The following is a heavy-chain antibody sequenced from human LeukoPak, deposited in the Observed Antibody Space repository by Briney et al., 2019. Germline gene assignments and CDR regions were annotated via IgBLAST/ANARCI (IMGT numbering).Heavy chain of an antibody. Sequence: PSETLSLTCAVYGGSFSGHYWSWIRQPPGKGLEWIGEINHSGSTNYNPSLKSRVTISVDTSKNQFSLRLTSVTAADTAVYYCARQTTVTYHFDHWGQGALVTVSS. V-gene: IGHV4-34*01. J-gene: IGHJ4*02. CDR1: GGSFSGHY. D-gene: IGHD4-17*01. CDR3: ARQTTVTYHFDH. CDR2: INHSGST.